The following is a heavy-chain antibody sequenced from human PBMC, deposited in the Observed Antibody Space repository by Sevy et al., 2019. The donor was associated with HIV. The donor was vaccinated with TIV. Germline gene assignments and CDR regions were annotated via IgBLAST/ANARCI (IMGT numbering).Heavy chain of an antibody. Sequence: SETLSLTCTVSGGSISSYYWSWIRQPPGKGLEWIGYIYYSGSTNYNPSLKSRVTISVDTSKNQFSLKLGSVTAAETAVYYCARDFGDGYSVNDAFDILGQGTMVTVSS. CDR1: GGSISSYY. V-gene: IGHV4-59*01. CDR3: ARDFGDGYSVNDAFDI. CDR2: IYYSGST. J-gene: IGHJ3*02. D-gene: IGHD3-3*01.